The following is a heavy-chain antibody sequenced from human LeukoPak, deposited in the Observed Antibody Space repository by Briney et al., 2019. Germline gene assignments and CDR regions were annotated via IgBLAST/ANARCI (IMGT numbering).Heavy chain of an antibody. CDR1: GGSFSGYY. D-gene: IGHD3-22*01. V-gene: IGHV4-34*01. J-gene: IGHJ4*02. Sequence: NTSETLSLTCAVYGGSFSGYYWSWIRQPPGKGLEWIGEINHSGNTNYNPSLKSRVTISVDTSKNQFSLKLSFVTAADTAVYYCARDLDSSGYYFDYWGQGTLVTVSS. CDR3: ARDLDSSGYYFDY. CDR2: INHSGNT.